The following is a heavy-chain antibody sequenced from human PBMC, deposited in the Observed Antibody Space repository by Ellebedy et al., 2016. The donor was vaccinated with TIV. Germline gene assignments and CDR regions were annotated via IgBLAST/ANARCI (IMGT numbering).Heavy chain of an antibody. J-gene: IGHJ4*02. Sequence: MPSETLSLTCTVSGGSVSSASYYWSWIRQPPGKGLEWIGFIYYSGSTKYNPSLKSRVTISLDMSKNQFSLKLSSVTAADTAVYYCASGYSSGWLDYWGQGTLVTVSS. D-gene: IGHD6-19*01. CDR1: GGSVSSASYY. V-gene: IGHV4-61*01. CDR3: ASGYSSGWLDY. CDR2: IYYSGST.